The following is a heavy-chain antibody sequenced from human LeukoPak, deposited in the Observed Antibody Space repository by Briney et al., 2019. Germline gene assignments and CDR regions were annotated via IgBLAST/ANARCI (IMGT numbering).Heavy chain of an antibody. CDR1: GFTFSSYA. D-gene: IGHD2-15*01. J-gene: IGHJ4*02. V-gene: IGHV3-23*01. CDR2: ISASVGST. CDR3: ARSWYSDY. Sequence: GGSLRLSCAASGFTFSSYAMTWVRQAPGKGLEWVSGISASVGSTHYADSVKGRFTISRDNSKNTLYLQMNSLRAEDTAVYYCARSWYSDYWGQGTLVTASS.